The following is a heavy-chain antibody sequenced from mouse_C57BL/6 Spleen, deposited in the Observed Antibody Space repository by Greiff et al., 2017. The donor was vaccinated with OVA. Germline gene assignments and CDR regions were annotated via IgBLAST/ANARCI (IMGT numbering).Heavy chain of an antibody. J-gene: IGHJ2*01. CDR1: GYTFTDYE. V-gene: IGHV1-15*01. CDR3: TRGRYYGSSYFDY. CDR2: IDPETGGT. D-gene: IGHD1-1*01. Sequence: LQESGAELVRPGASVTLSCKASGYTFTDYEMHWVKQTPVHGLEWIGAIDPETGGTAYNQKFKGKAILTADKSSSTAYMELRSLTSEDSAVYYCTRGRYYGSSYFDYWGQGTTLTVSS.